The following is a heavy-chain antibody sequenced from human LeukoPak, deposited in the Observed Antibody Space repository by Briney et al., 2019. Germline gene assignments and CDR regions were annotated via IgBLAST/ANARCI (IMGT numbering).Heavy chain of an antibody. Sequence: SETLSLTCTVSGGSISSYYWSWLRQPPGKGLEWIGYIYYSGSTNYNPSLKSRFTISVDTSKNQFSLKLSSVTAADTAVYYCARGYSSSSIDYWGQGTLVTVSS. CDR1: GGSISSYY. D-gene: IGHD6-6*01. CDR3: ARGYSSSSIDY. J-gene: IGHJ4*02. V-gene: IGHV4-59*01. CDR2: IYYSGST.